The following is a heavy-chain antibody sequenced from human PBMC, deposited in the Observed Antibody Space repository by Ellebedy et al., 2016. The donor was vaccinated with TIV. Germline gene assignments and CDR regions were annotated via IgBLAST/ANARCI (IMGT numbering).Heavy chain of an antibody. Sequence: GGSLRLSXAASGFTFSDFYMSWIRQAPGKGLEWVSYISSSVTTIYYADSVKGRFTISRDNAKNSLYLQMNSLRAEDTAVYYCARGRYCSSTSCYTRYYYYYMDVWGKGTTVTVSS. V-gene: IGHV3-11*04. CDR1: GFTFSDFY. CDR3: ARGRYCSSTSCYTRYYYYYMDV. D-gene: IGHD2-2*02. CDR2: ISSSVTTI. J-gene: IGHJ6*03.